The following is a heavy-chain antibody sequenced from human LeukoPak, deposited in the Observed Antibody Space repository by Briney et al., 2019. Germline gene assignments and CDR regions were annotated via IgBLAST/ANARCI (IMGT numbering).Heavy chain of an antibody. V-gene: IGHV6-1*01. CDR2: TYYRSKWSN. Sequence: SQTLSLTCAISGDSVSSNRFTWNWIRQSPSRGLEWLGRTYYRSKWSNDYSESVKSRITISPDTSKNQFSLQLKSVTPEDMAVYYCARVSGGVFEYWGQGTLVTVSS. J-gene: IGHJ4*02. CDR3: ARVSGGVFEY. D-gene: IGHD2-8*02. CDR1: GDSVSSNRFT.